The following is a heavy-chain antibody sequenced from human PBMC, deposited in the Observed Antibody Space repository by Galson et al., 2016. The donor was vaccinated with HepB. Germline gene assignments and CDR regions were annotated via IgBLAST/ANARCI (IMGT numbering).Heavy chain of an antibody. CDR3: ARDYRLHFYFDY. CDR1: GFTFSTYS. J-gene: IGHJ4*02. V-gene: IGHV3-30-3*01. D-gene: IGHD3-3*02. CDR2: ILYDGGNK. Sequence: SLRLSCAASGFTFSTYSIHWVRQAPGKGLEWVAVILYDGGNKNYADSVKGRFTISRDNLKNMVYLQMNSLRAEDTAVYYCARDYRLHFYFDYWGQGTLVTVAS.